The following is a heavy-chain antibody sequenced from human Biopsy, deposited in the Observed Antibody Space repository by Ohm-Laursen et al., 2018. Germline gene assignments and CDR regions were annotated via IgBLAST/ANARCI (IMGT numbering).Heavy chain of an antibody. D-gene: IGHD3-10*01. CDR1: GFTFSGYA. CDR2: VTGSGRST. V-gene: IGHV3-23*01. J-gene: IGHJ5*02. Sequence: SLRLSCSAPGFTFSGYAMSWVRQGPGKGLEWVSDVTGSGRSTHYTDSVKGRFSISRDNSKNTLYLQMNSLRVEDTAVYYCAKGRSGGTGHGNWFDPWGQGTLVTVSS. CDR3: AKGRSGGTGHGNWFDP.